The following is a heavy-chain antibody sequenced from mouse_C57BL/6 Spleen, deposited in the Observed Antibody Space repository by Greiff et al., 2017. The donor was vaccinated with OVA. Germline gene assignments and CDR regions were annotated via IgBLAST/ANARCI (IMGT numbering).Heavy chain of an antibody. CDR3: ARREDD. Sequence: EVQLHQSGPELVKPGASVKIPCKASGYTFTDYTMDWVKQSHGKSLEWIGDINPNNGGTIYNQKFKGKATLTVDKSSSTAYMVLRSLTAEDTAVYYCARREDDWGQGTPVTVSA. CDR2: INPNNGGT. V-gene: IGHV1-18*01. J-gene: IGHJ4*01. CDR1: GYTFTDYT.